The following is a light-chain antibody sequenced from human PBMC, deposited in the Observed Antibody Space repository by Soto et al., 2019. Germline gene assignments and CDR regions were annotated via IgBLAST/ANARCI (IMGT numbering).Light chain of an antibody. J-gene: IGKJ1*01. CDR2: GVS. CDR1: ESVGSH. V-gene: IGKV3-15*01. CDR3: QQYDNWPPWT. Sequence: DTVMTQSPATLSVSPGETATLSCRASESVGSHLAWYQQKAGQAPRLLIYGVSTRPTGIPARCRGSGSDTDFTLTISSLQSEDSAIYYCQQYDNWPPWTFGQGTKVEI.